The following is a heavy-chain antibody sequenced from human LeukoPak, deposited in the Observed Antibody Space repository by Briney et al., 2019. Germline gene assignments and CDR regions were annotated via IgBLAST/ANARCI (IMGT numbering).Heavy chain of an antibody. J-gene: IGHJ4*02. CDR1: GFTFSTYS. D-gene: IGHD4-23*01. CDR3: ARHDYGGNSGDY. CDR2: IGSSSSTI. Sequence: SGGSLRLSCAASGFTFSTYSMNWVRQAPGRGLEWVSYIGSSSSTIYYADSVKGRFIISRDNAKNSLYLQMNSLRDEDTAVYYCARHDYGGNSGDYWGQGTLVTVSS. V-gene: IGHV3-48*02.